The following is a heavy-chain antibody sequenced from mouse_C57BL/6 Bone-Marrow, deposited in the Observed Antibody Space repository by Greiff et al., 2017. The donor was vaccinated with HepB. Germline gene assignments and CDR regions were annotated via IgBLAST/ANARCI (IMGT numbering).Heavy chain of an antibody. D-gene: IGHD1-1*01. CDR1: GYSFTGYF. V-gene: IGHV1-20*01. CDR3: ARALYYGSPFAY. J-gene: IGHJ3*01. Sequence: DVKLQESGPELVKPGDSVKISCKASGYSFTGYFMNWVMQSHGKSLEWIGRINPYNGDTFYNQKFKGKATLTVDKSSSTAHMELRSLTSEDSAVYYCARALYYGSPFAYWGQGTLVTVSA. CDR2: INPYNGDT.